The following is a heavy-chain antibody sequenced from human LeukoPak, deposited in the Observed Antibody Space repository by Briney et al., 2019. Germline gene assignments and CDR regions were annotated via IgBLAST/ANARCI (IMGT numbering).Heavy chain of an antibody. CDR1: GGSISGFF. CDR2: IYNSGTT. Sequence: SETLSLTCTVSGGSISGFFWSWIRQSPGKGLEYIGYIYNSGTTDYNPTLKSRVSMSVDTSKNQFFLNLTSVTAADTAIYYCARVGYGSGSWGWFDPWGQGTLVTVSS. J-gene: IGHJ5*02. D-gene: IGHD3-10*01. V-gene: IGHV4-59*01. CDR3: ARVGYGSGSWGWFDP.